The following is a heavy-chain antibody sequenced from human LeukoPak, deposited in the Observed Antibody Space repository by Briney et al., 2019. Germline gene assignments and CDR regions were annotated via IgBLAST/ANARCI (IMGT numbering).Heavy chain of an antibody. D-gene: IGHD3-22*01. CDR1: GGSISNYY. J-gene: IGHJ4*02. CDR2: IYNSGIT. CDR3: ARDLRRLNYYDSSGSRDDY. Sequence: SETLSLTCTVSGGSISNYYWSWIRQPPGKGLEWIGYIYNSGITNYNPSLKSRVTISVDTSNNQFSLKLSSVTAADTAVYYCARDLRRLNYYDSSGSRDDYWGQGTLVTVSS. V-gene: IGHV4-59*12.